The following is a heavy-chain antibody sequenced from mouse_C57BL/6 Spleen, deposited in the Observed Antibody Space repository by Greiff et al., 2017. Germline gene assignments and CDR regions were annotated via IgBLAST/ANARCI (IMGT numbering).Heavy chain of an antibody. CDR2: INPYNGDT. D-gene: IGHD2-1*01. CDR3: ARTGGNYVPWFAY. CDR1: GYSFTGYF. J-gene: IGHJ3*01. Sequence: EVQLQQSGPELVKPGDSVKISCKASGYSFTGYFMNWVMQSHGKSLEWIGRINPYNGDTFYNQKFKGKATLTVDKSSSTAHMELRSLTSEDSAVYYCARTGGNYVPWFAYWGQGTLVTVSA. V-gene: IGHV1-20*01.